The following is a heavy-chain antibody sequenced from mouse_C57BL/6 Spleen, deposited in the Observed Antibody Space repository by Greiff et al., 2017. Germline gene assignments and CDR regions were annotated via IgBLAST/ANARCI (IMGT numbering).Heavy chain of an antibody. D-gene: IGHD1-1*01. J-gene: IGHJ2*01. V-gene: IGHV14-4*01. CDR3: THGSSYGY. Sequence: EVQGVESGAELVRPGASVKLSCTASGFNIKDDYMHWVKQRPEQGLEWIGWIDPENGDTEYASKFQGKATITADTSSNTAYLQLSSLTSEDTAVYYCTHGSSYGYWGQGTTLTVSS. CDR1: GFNIKDDY. CDR2: IDPENGDT.